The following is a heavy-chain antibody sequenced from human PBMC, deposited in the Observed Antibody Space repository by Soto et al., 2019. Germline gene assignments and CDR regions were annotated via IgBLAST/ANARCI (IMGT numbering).Heavy chain of an antibody. D-gene: IGHD3-9*01. Sequence: QEQLVESGGGVVQPGRSLRLSCAASGFAFSAYAMHWVRQAPGKGLEWVAFISIDGSNKYYADSVKGRFTISRDSPKDTLYLQMDSLRAEDTAVYYCARDSASYYDILTGYYTSYYFDYWGQGTLVTVSS. CDR3: ARDSASYYDILTGYYTSYYFDY. CDR2: ISIDGSNK. J-gene: IGHJ4*02. CDR1: GFAFSAYA. V-gene: IGHV3-30-3*01.